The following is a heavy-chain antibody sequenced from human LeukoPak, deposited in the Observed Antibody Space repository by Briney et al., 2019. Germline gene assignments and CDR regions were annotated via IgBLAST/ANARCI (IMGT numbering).Heavy chain of an antibody. CDR1: GFTFSSYE. CDR2: FSSSGSTI. Sequence: GGSLRPSCAASGFTFSSYEMSWVGKAPGKGLEGGSYFSSSGSTIYYADSVKGRFIISRDNAKNSLYLQMNSRRAEDTAVYYCARGRGLVAGRDHPFDYWGQGTLVTVSS. J-gene: IGHJ4*02. V-gene: IGHV3-48*03. CDR3: ARGRGLVAGRDHPFDY. D-gene: IGHD6-19*01.